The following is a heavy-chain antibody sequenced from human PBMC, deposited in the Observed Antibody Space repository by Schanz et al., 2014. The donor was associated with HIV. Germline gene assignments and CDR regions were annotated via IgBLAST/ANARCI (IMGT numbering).Heavy chain of an antibody. CDR3: AREREESIAYYYYGMDV. CDR2: ISESGGRT. D-gene: IGHD1-26*01. V-gene: IGHV3-23*01. CDR1: GFSFLRYE. Sequence: EVQLLESGGGLVQPGGSLRISCVASGFSFLRYEMSWVRQAPGKGLEWVSSISESGGRTYYADSVNGRLTISRDNSKNTLYLQMNSLRAEDTAVYYCAREREESIAYYYYGMDVWGQGTAVTVSS. J-gene: IGHJ6*02.